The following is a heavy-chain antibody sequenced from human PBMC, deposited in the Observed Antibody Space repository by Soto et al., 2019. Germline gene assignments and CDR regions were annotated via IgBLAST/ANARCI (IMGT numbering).Heavy chain of an antibody. V-gene: IGHV1-8*01. CDR2: MNPKRGNT. D-gene: IGHD3-22*01. CDR3: ARFLTYYYDSSGYYRKDNDAFAI. J-gene: IGHJ3*02. Sequence: QVQLVQSVAEVKKPGESVKVSCKASGYPFTSYDIHWVRQDTGQVLEWMGWMNPKRGNTGYAQKLQGRVTMTRNTSISTAYMELSSLRSEDTAVYYCARFLTYYYDSSGYYRKDNDAFAIWGHGTMVTVSS. CDR1: GYPFTSYD.